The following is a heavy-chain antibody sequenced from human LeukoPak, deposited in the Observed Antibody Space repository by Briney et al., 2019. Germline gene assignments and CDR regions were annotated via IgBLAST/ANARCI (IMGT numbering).Heavy chain of an antibody. D-gene: IGHD4-23*01. J-gene: IGHJ3*02. Sequence: GGSLRLSCAASGFTFSSYAMHWVRQAPGKGLEWVAVISYDGSNKYYADSVKGRFTISRDNAKNSLYLQMNSLRAEDTAVYYCASADYGGNGRHIWGQGTMVTVSS. V-gene: IGHV3-30-3*01. CDR1: GFTFSSYA. CDR3: ASADYGGNGRHI. CDR2: ISYDGSNK.